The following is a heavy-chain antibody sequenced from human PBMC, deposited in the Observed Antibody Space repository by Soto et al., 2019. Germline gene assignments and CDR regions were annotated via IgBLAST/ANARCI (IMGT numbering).Heavy chain of an antibody. Sequence: QMQLQESGPGLVKPSETLSITCTVSGGSISSSSYYWGWIRQPPGQGLEWLGTIYSLGNTYYNPSLKSRVTISVDKSKSQLFLKLSSVTAPDTAVYYCARQIYDSSGYYYAYWGQGTLVTVSS. CDR3: ARQIYDSSGYYYAY. D-gene: IGHD3-22*01. J-gene: IGHJ4*02. V-gene: IGHV4-39*01. CDR1: GGSISSSSYY. CDR2: IYSLGNT.